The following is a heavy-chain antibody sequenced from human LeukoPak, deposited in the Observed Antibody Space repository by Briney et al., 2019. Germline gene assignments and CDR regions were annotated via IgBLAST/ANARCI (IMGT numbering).Heavy chain of an antibody. CDR1: GFTFSSYS. CDR2: IYHSGCT. Sequence: LRLSCAASGFTFSSYSMNWIRQHPGKGLEWIGYIYHSGCTYYNTSLKRRVTISVDRPKNQVSLDINSVTASDTAVDLCARLHADSYFFDHWGQGSLVIVSS. J-gene: IGHJ4*02. V-gene: IGHV4-30-2*01. D-gene: IGHD4-17*01. CDR3: ARLHADSYFFDH.